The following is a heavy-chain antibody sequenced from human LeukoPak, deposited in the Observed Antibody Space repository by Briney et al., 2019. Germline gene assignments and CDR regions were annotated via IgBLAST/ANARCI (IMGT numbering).Heavy chain of an antibody. CDR1: GFPFSGSW. Sequence: GGSLRLYCAASGFPFSGSWMDWVRQAPGKRMEWVANIKQDGSEKHYADSVKGRFTISRDNAKNSLFLQMSGLRAEDTAVYYCSRSLDYWGQGALVTVSS. CDR3: SRSLDY. J-gene: IGHJ4*02. CDR2: IKQDGSEK. V-gene: IGHV3-7*01.